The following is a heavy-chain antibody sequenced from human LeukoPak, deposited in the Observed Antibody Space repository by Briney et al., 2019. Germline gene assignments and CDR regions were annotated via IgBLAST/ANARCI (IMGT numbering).Heavy chain of an antibody. CDR2: ISPSGDIT. CDR3: AKDRPDYYDSSGYYLRGYFDP. CDR1: GFTFSNHG. J-gene: IGHJ4*02. D-gene: IGHD3-22*01. V-gene: IGHV3-23*01. Sequence: PGGSLRLSCAASGFTFSNHGMNWVRQAPGKGLEWVSGISPSGDITYYADPVKGRFTISRDNSKNTLYLEVISLTAEDTAVYYCAKDRPDYYDSSGYYLRGYFDPWGQGTLVTVSS.